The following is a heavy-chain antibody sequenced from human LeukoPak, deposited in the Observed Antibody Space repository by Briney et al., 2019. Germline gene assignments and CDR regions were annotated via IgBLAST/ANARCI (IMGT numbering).Heavy chain of an antibody. CDR3: AKDRGGLKYYYYGMDV. J-gene: IGHJ6*02. D-gene: IGHD3-10*01. CDR2: ISGSGGST. V-gene: IGHV3-23*01. Sequence: GGSLRLSCAASGFTFSSYAMSWVRQAPGKGLEWVSAISGSGGSTYYADSVKGRFTISRDNSKNTLYLQMNSLRAEDTAVYYCAKDRGGLKYYYYGMDVWGQGTTVTVSS. CDR1: GFTFSSYA.